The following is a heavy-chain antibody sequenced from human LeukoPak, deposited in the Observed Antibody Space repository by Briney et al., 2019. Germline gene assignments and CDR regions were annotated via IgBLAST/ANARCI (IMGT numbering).Heavy chain of an antibody. D-gene: IGHD6-19*01. CDR3: ARAAIDGSGWYDH. CDR2: IYGGGST. V-gene: IGHV3-66*01. Sequence: PGGSLRLSCAASGFTVSRNYMSWVRQAPGKGLEWVSVIYGGGSTYYADSVKGRFTMSRDNSKNTLFLQMNSLRAEDTAVYFCARAAIDGSGWYDHWGQGTLVTVSS. J-gene: IGHJ5*02. CDR1: GFTVSRNY.